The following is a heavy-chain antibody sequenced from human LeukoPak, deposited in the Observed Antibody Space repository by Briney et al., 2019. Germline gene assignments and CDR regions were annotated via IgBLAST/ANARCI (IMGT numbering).Heavy chain of an antibody. CDR2: IYHSGST. CDR1: GNSLSRSYY. CDR3: ARDWDGFDI. V-gene: IGHV4-38-2*02. J-gene: IGHJ3*02. Sequence: SETLSLTCAVSGNSLSRSYYWGWIRQPPGKGLEWVGNIYHSGSTYYNPSLKSRVAISVDTSRNQFSLRLNSVITADTAVYYCARDWDGFDIWGQGTVVTVSS.